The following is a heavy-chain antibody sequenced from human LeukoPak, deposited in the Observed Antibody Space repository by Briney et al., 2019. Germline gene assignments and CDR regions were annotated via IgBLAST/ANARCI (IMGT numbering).Heavy chain of an antibody. CDR1: GDSVSSNSAA. D-gene: IGHD6-19*01. CDR2: TYYRSKWYN. J-gene: IGHJ4*02. V-gene: IGHV6-1*01. CDR3: ARDRSQGRRVAGTMVLVIFDY. Sequence: SQTLSLTCAISGDSVSSNSAAWNWIRQSPSRGLEWLGRTYYRSKWYNDYAVSVKSRITINPDTSKNQFSLQLNSVTPEDTAVYYCARDRSQGRRVAGTMVLVIFDYWGQGTLVTVSS.